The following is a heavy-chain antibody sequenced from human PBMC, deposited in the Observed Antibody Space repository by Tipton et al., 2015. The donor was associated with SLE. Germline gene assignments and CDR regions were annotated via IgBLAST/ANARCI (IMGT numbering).Heavy chain of an antibody. CDR2: IHYSGST. D-gene: IGHD2-8*02. CDR1: GGSISHYY. CDR3: AREGCNGGACYYDH. J-gene: IGHJ4*02. Sequence: TLSLTCTVSGGSISHYYWTWIRQPPGKGLEWIGYIHYSGSTNYSPSLKSRVSMSTDTSNNRFSLELTSVTAADTAVYYCAREGCNGGACYYDHWGQGTLVTVSS. V-gene: IGHV4-59*01.